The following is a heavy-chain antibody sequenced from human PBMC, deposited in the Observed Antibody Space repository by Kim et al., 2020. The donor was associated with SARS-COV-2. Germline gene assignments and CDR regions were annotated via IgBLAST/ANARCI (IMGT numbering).Heavy chain of an antibody. CDR2: IYYSGST. CDR3: ARYTAMEDRTDY. V-gene: IGHV4-31*03. Sequence: SETLSLTCTVSGGSISSGGYYWSWIRQHPGKGLEWIGYIYYSGSTYYNPSLKSRVTISVDTSKNQFSLKLSSVTAADTAVYYCARYTAMEDRTDYWGQGTLVTVSS. D-gene: IGHD5-18*01. J-gene: IGHJ4*02. CDR1: GGSISSGGYY.